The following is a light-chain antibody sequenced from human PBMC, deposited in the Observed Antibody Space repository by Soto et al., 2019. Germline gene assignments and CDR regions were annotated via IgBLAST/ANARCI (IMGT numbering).Light chain of an antibody. CDR3: FLSYNDARV. CDR1: TGAVTSGHY. V-gene: IGLV7-46*01. J-gene: IGLJ2*01. CDR2: DTS. Sequence: QAVVTQEPSLTVSPGGTVTLTCGSTTGAVTSGHYPHWFQQKPGQAPRTLIYDTSNKQSWTPARFSGSLLGGKAALTLSGAQPEDEADYYCFLSYNDARVFGGGTQLTVL.